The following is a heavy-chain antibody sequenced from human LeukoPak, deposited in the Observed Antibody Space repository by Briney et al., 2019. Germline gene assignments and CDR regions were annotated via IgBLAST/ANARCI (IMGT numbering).Heavy chain of an antibody. D-gene: IGHD5-12*01. CDR1: GFTFSSYS. CDR2: ISSSSSCL. J-gene: IGHJ4*02. CDR3: ARDPGATIVDY. Sequence: TGGSLRLSCAAYGFTFSSYSMNWVRQAPGKGLEWVSYISSSSSCLYYADSVKGRFTISRDNAKNSLYLQMNSLRAEDTAVYYCARDPGATIVDYWGQGTLVTVSS. V-gene: IGHV3-21*01.